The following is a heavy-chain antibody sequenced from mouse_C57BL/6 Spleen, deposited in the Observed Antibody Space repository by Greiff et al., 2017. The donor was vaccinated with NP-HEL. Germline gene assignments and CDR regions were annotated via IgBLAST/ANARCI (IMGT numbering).Heavy chain of an antibody. J-gene: IGHJ3*01. Sequence: QVQLQQPGAELVKPGASVKMSCKASGYTFTSYWITWVKQRPGQGLEWIGDIYPGSGSTNYNEKFKSKATLTVDTSSSTAYMQLSSLTSEDSAVYYYARNYYDYDGWFAYWGKGTLVTVSA. CDR2: IYPGSGST. CDR3: ARNYYDYDGWFAY. D-gene: IGHD2-4*01. V-gene: IGHV1-55*01. CDR1: GYTFTSYW.